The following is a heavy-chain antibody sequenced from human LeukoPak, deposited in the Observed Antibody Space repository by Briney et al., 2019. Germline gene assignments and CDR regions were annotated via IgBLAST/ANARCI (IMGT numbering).Heavy chain of an antibody. CDR1: GGSISSYY. CDR2: IYYSGST. D-gene: IGHD1-26*01. CDR3: ARHVKVGATSYYYYMDV. Sequence: SETLSLTCTVSGGSISSYYWSWIRQPPGKGLEWIGYIYYSGSTNYNPSLKSRVTISVDTSENQFSLKLSSVTAADTAVYYCARHVKVGATSYYYYMDVWGKGTTVTVSS. J-gene: IGHJ6*03. V-gene: IGHV4-59*01.